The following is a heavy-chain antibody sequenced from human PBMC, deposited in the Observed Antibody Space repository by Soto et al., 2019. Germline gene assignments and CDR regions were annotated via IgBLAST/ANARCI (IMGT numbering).Heavy chain of an antibody. CDR2: TTYDGGKK. V-gene: IGHV3-30*03. CDR1: GFSFSSYG. D-gene: IGHD1-1*01. CDR3: AGALENPYFYYGLNV. Sequence: GGSLRLSCAASGFSFSSYGMEWVRLAPGKGLEWVAATTYDGGKKHYVDSVKGRFTISRDNSKNTLNLQMNSLRVEDTATYYCAGALENPYFYYGLNVWGQGTTVTVSS. J-gene: IGHJ6*02.